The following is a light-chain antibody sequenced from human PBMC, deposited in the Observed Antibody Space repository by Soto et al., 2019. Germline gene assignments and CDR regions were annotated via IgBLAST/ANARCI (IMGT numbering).Light chain of an antibody. CDR2: DVT. CDR1: RGDVGGYNY. CDR3: SSYTSGRPLVV. Sequence: QSALTQPASVSGSPGQSITISCAGTRGDVGGYNYVSWYLQHPGKAPNLIIYDVTNRPSGVSDRFSGSKSGNMASLTISGLQAEDEADYYCSSYTSGRPLVVFGGGTQLTVL. V-gene: IGLV2-14*01. J-gene: IGLJ2*01.